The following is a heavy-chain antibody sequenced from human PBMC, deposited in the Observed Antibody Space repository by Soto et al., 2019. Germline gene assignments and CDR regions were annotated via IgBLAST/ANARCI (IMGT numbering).Heavy chain of an antibody. D-gene: IGHD6-13*01. J-gene: IGHJ6*03. CDR1: GYTFTSYA. V-gene: IGHV1-3*01. CDR3: ARRAGMSYYYYYMDV. CDR2: INAGNGNT. Sequence: ASVKVSCKASGYTFTSYAMHWVRQAPGQRLEWIGWINAGNGNTKYSQKFQGRVTITRDTSASTAYMELSSLRSEDTAVYYCARRAGMSYYYYYMDVWGKGTTVTVSS.